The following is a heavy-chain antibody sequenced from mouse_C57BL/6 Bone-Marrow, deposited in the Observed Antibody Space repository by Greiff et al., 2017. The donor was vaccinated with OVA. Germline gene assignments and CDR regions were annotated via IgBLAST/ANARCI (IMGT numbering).Heavy chain of an antibody. J-gene: IGHJ2*01. D-gene: IGHD1-1*01. V-gene: IGHV1-19*01. CDR2: INPYNGGT. CDR3: ATDYYGSSYDY. Sequence: VQLQQSGPVLVKPGASVKMSCKASGYTFTDYYMNWVKQSHGKSLEWIGVINPYNGGTSYNQKFKGKATLTVDKSSSTAYMELNSLTSEDSAVYYCATDYYGSSYDYWGQGPTLTVSS. CDR1: GYTFTDYY.